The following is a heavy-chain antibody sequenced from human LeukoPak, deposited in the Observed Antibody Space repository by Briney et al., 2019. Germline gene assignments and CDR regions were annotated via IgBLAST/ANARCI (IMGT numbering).Heavy chain of an antibody. J-gene: IGHJ4*02. CDR2: ISGSGGST. V-gene: IGHV3-23*01. Sequence: GGSLRLSCAASGFTVSSNYMSWVRQAPGKGLEWVSAISGSGGSTYYADSVKGRFTISRDNSKNTLYLQMNSLRAEDTAVYYCAKSDDFWSGYYERRYFDYWGQGTLVTVSS. D-gene: IGHD3-3*01. CDR1: GFTVSSNY. CDR3: AKSDDFWSGYYERRYFDY.